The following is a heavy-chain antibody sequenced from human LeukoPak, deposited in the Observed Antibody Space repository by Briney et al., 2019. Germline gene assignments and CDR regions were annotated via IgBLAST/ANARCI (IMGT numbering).Heavy chain of an antibody. CDR3: ARGASGDYVWGSYRAFDY. D-gene: IGHD3-16*02. Sequence: SVKVSCKASGFTFTSSAMQWVRQARGQRLEWIGWIVVGSGNTNYAQKFQERVTITRDMSTSTAYMELSSLRSEDTAVYYCARGASGDYVWGSYRAFDYWGQGTLVTVSS. CDR2: IVVGSGNT. V-gene: IGHV1-58*02. J-gene: IGHJ4*02. CDR1: GFTFTSSA.